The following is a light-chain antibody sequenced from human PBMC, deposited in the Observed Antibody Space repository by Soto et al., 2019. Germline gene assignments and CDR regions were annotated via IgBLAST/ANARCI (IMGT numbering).Light chain of an antibody. V-gene: IGLV1-51*01. CDR2: DNN. CDR3: GTWDGSLSAVV. Sequence: QSVLTQPPSVSEAPGQKVTISCSGSSSNIGNNYVSWYQQLPGTAPKLLIYDNNKRPSGIPDRFSGSKSGTSATLGITGLQTGDEADYYCGTWDGSLSAVVFGGGTKVTVL. CDR1: SSNIGNNY. J-gene: IGLJ2*01.